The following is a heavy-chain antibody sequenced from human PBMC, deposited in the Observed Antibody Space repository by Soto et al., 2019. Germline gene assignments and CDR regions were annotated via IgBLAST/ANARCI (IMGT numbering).Heavy chain of an antibody. CDR1: GFTFSSYS. V-gene: IGHV3-48*01. CDR2: ISSSSSTI. CDR3: ARSYNWNPNWFDP. D-gene: IGHD1-20*01. J-gene: IGHJ5*02. Sequence: EVQLVESGGGLVQPGGSLRLSCAASGFTFSSYSMNWVRQAPGKGLEWVSYISSSSSTIYYADSVKGRFTISRDNAKNSLYLQMNSLSAEDTAVYYCARSYNWNPNWFDPWGQGTLVTVSS.